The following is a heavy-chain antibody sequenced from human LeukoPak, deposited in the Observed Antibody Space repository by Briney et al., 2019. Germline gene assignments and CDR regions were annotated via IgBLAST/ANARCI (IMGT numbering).Heavy chain of an antibody. J-gene: IGHJ3*02. Sequence: ASVKVSCKASGYTFIGHYMHWVRQAPGQALEWMGWINSNSGGTKYAQKSQGSVIMTRDTSISTAYMELSRLKSDDTAVYYCARGRVHAWSDAFDIWGQGTTVTVSS. CDR1: GYTFIGHY. D-gene: IGHD1-1*01. CDR3: ARGRVHAWSDAFDI. CDR2: INSNSGGT. V-gene: IGHV1-2*02.